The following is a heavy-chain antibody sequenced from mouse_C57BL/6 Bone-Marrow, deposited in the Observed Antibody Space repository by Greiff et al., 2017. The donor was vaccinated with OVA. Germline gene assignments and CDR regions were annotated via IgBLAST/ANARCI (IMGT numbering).Heavy chain of an antibody. J-gene: IGHJ4*01. CDR1: GFTFSDFY. D-gene: IGHD1-1*01. CDR3: AREYYGSSYAMDY. V-gene: IGHV7-1*01. CDR2: SRNKANDYTT. Sequence: EVMLVESGGGLVQSGRSLRLSCATSGFTFSDFYMEWVRQAPGKGLEWIAASRNKANDYTTEYSASVKGRFIVSRDTSQSILYLQMNALRAEDTAIYYCAREYYGSSYAMDYWGQGTSVTVSS.